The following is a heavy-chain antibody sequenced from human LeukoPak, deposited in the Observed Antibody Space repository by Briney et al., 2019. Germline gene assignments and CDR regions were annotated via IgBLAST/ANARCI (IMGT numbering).Heavy chain of an antibody. Sequence: GGSLRLSCSASGFISSTSAMNWVRQAPGKGLEWVSSMNNVGSHIYYRDSVKGRFTISRDNAKDSVYLQMNNLRAADTALYYCTRDPAYYLRYGYFDYWGQGILVTVSS. CDR1: GFISSTSA. D-gene: IGHD1-26*01. CDR3: TRDPAYYLRYGYFDY. J-gene: IGHJ4*02. CDR2: MNNVGSHI. V-gene: IGHV3-21*01.